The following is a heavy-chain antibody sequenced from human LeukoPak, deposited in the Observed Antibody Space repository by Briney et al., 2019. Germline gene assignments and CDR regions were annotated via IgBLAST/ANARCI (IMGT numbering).Heavy chain of an antibody. D-gene: IGHD6-19*01. CDR2: VSGGGGGA. CDR3: AREMSGSGWYYFDL. J-gene: IGHJ4*02. Sequence: GGSLRLSCAASGFTMNNYAMSWVRLAPGKGLEWVSAVSGGGGGAFYADSVEGRFTISRDKSNDAVCMHMSSLGAEDTAVYYCAREMSGSGWYYFDLWGQGTLVTVSS. V-gene: IGHV3-23*01. CDR1: GFTMNNYA.